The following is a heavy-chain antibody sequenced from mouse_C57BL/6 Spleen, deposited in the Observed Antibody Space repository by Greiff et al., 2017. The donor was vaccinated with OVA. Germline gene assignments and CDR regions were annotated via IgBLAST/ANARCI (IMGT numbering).Heavy chain of an antibody. J-gene: IGHJ4*01. CDR2: INPNNGGT. D-gene: IGHD2-3*01. CDR3: ARAHYDRKAMDY. Sequence: EVQLQQSGPELVKPGASVKIPCKASGYTFTDYNMDWVKQSPGKSLEWIGDINPNNGGTIYNQKFKGKATLTVDKSSSTAYMELRSLTSEDTAVYYCARAHYDRKAMDYWGQGTSVTVSS. CDR1: GYTFTDYN. V-gene: IGHV1-18*01.